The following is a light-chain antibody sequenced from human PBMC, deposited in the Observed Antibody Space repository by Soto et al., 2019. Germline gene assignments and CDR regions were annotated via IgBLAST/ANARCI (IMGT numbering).Light chain of an antibody. J-gene: IGLJ1*01. V-gene: IGLV2-14*01. CDR3: ISYNTDDTFV. CDR2: EAT. CDR1: SSDIGDSNF. Sequence: QSALTQPPSVSGSPGQSITVSCTGTSSDIGDSNFVSWYQHLPGRAPKVIIFEATNRPSGVSDRFSGSKAGITASLTISGRQADDEAEYFCISYNTDDTFVFGTGTKVTVL.